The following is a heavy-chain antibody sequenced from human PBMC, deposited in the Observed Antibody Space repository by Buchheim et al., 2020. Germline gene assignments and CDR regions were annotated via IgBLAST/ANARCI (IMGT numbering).Heavy chain of an antibody. CDR3: AREKGDDYVWGSYRRNWFDP. Sequence: QVQLQQWGAGLLKPSETLSLICAVYGGSFSGYYWSWIRQPPGKGLEWIGEINHSGSTNYNPSLKSRVTISVDTSKNQFSLKLSSVTAADTAVYYCAREKGDDYVWGSYRRNWFDPWGQGTL. V-gene: IGHV4-34*01. J-gene: IGHJ5*02. CDR1: GGSFSGYY. D-gene: IGHD3-16*02. CDR2: INHSGST.